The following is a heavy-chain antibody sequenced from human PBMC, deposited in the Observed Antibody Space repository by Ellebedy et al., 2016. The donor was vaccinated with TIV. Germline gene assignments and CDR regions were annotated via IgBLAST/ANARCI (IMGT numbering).Heavy chain of an antibody. CDR1: GGSFSGYY. D-gene: IGHD3-22*01. CDR2: INHSGST. CDR3: ARVGSVVYYYDSSGPYYFDY. Sequence: SETLSLXCAVYGGSFSGYYWSWIRQPPGKGLEWIGEINHSGSTNYNPSLKSRVTISVDTSKNQFSLKLSSVTAADTAVYYCARVGSVVYYYDSSGPYYFDYWGQGTLVTVSS. J-gene: IGHJ4*02. V-gene: IGHV4-34*01.